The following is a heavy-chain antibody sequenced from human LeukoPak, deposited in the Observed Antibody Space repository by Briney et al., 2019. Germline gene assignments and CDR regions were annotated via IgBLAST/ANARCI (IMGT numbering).Heavy chain of an antibody. V-gene: IGHV3-74*01. D-gene: IGHD6-13*01. CDR3: ARVVGLTGYSSSWYSGYYYYMDV. CDR1: GFTFSSYW. CDR2: INSDGSST. J-gene: IGHJ6*03. Sequence: GGSLRLSCAASGFTFSSYWMHWVRQAPGRGLVWVSRINSDGSSTSYADSVKGRFTISRDNSKNTLYLQMNSLRSEDTAVYYCARVVGLTGYSSSWYSGYYYYMDVWGKGTTVTVSS.